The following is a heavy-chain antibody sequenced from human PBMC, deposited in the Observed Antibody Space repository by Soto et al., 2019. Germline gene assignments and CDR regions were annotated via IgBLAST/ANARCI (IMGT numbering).Heavy chain of an antibody. V-gene: IGHV3-53*01. D-gene: IGHD2-2*01. J-gene: IGHJ6*02. CDR2: IYSGGST. CDR1: GFTVSSNY. CDR3: ARSSVEQVGYCSSTSCYGDDGMDV. Sequence: GGSLRLSCAASGFTVSSNYMSWVRQAPGKGLEWVSVIYSGGSTYYADSVKGRFTISRDNSKNTLYLQMNSLRAEDTAVYYCARSSVEQVGYCSSTSCYGDDGMDVWGQGTTVTVSS.